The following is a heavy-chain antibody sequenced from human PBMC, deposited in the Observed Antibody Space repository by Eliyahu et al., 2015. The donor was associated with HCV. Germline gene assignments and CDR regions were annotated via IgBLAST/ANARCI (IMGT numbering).Heavy chain of an antibody. CDR3: TVHANIDHYGAEIFYNFFHN. V-gene: IGHV3-15*01. Sequence: EVQLVEAGGGLVKPGGSLRLSCASSGFSFSNAWMXXVRQAPGKGPGWVGRIKRKSDGETTDYAAPVTGRFTVSRDDSKNTVYLEMNSPKIEDTAVYYCTVHANIDHYGAEIFYNFFHNWGQGTLVSVSS. CDR1: GFSFSNAW. J-gene: IGHJ4*02. D-gene: IGHD3-10*01. CDR2: IKRKSDGETT.